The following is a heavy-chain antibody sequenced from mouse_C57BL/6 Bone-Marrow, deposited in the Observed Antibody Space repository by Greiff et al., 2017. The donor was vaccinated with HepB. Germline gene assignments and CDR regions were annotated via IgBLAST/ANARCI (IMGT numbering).Heavy chain of an antibody. CDR1: GFTFSDYG. J-gene: IGHJ1*03. D-gene: IGHD2-5*01. CDR2: ISNLAYSI. V-gene: IGHV5-15*01. CDR3: ARRTSYYSNHWYFDV. Sequence: EVNVVESGGGLVQPGGSLKLSCAASGFTFSDYGMAWVRQAPRKGPEWVAFISNLAYSIYYADTVTGRFTISRENAKNTLYLEMSSLRSEDTAMYYCARRTSYYSNHWYFDVWGTGTTVTVSS.